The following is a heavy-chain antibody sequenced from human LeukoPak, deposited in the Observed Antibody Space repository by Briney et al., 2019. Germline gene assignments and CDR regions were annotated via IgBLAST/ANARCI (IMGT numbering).Heavy chain of an antibody. J-gene: IGHJ5*02. Sequence: SETLSLTCTVSGGSISSSSYYWGWIRQPPGKGLEWIGSIYYSGSTYYNPSLKSRVTISVDTSKNQFSLKLSSVTAADTAVYYCARGALYNWNYAGYNWFDPWGQGTLVTVSS. CDR2: IYYSGST. V-gene: IGHV4-39*07. CDR3: ARGALYNWNYAGYNWFDP. CDR1: GGSISSSSYY. D-gene: IGHD1-7*01.